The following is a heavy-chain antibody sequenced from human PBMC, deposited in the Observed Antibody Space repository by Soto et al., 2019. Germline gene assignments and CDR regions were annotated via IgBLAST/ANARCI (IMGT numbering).Heavy chain of an antibody. V-gene: IGHV3-23*01. CDR2: ISGSTSGT. D-gene: IGHD3-16*02. Sequence: EVQLLESGGGLVQPGGSLRLSCAASGFAFSSYAMSWVRQAPGKGLEWVSSISGSTSGTYYADAVKGRFTISRDNSNNTLYLQMNSLSAEDTAVYYWAKDRGCIDPFDYWGQGALVTVSS. CDR1: GFAFSSYA. J-gene: IGHJ4*02. CDR3: AKDRGCIDPFDY.